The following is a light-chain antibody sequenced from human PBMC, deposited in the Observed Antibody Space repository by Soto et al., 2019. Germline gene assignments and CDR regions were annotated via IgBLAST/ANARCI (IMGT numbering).Light chain of an antibody. CDR1: QILLHSNGYNY. CDR2: LGS. J-gene: IGKJ1*01. V-gene: IGKV2-28*01. Sequence: DIVMTQSPLSLPVTPGEPASISCRSSQILLHSNGYNYLDWYLQKPGQSPQLLIYLGSNRASGVPDRFSGSRSGTDFTLKISRVEAEDVGVYYCMQPLQSWTFGQGTKV. CDR3: MQPLQSWT.